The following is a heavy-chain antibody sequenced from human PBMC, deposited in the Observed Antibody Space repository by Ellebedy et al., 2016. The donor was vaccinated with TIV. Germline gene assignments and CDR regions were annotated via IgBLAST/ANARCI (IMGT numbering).Heavy chain of an antibody. CDR2: IWYDGSNK. J-gene: IGHJ4*02. V-gene: IGHV3-33*08. CDR3: QGIPSIATAELDY. Sequence: PGGSLRLSCAASGFTFSSYGMHWVRQAPGKGLEWVAVIWYDGSNKYYADSVKGRFTISRDNSKNTLYLQMNSLRAEDTAVYYCQGIPSIATAELDYWGRGTLVTVSS. CDR1: GFTFSSYG. D-gene: IGHD6-13*01.